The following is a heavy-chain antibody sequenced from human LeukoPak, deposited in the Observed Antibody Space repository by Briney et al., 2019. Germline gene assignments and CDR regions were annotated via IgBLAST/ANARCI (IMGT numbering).Heavy chain of an antibody. CDR3: AKCVYSNIYYWFDP. J-gene: IGHJ5*02. CDR2: ITGNGVST. V-gene: IGHV3-43*02. Sequence: GGSLRLSCAASGFTFEDYGMHWVRQAPGKGLEWVTLITGNGVSTYYADSVKGRFTISRDNSRNSLYLQMNSLRTEDTALYYCAKCVYSNIYYWFDPWGQGTLVSVSS. D-gene: IGHD6-13*01. CDR1: GFTFEDYG.